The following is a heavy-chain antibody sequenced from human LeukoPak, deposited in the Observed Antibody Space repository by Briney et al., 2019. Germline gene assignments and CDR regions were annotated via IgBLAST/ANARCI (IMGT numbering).Heavy chain of an antibody. CDR2: IYYSGST. Sequence: SETLSLTCTVSGGSISSYYWSWIRQPPGKGLEWIGYIYYSGSTNYNPSLKSRVTISVDTSKNQFSLKLSSVTAADTAVYYCARGGSGWYPPEAFDIWGQGTIVTVSS. D-gene: IGHD6-19*01. CDR1: GGSISSYY. J-gene: IGHJ3*02. V-gene: IGHV4-59*01. CDR3: ARGGSGWYPPEAFDI.